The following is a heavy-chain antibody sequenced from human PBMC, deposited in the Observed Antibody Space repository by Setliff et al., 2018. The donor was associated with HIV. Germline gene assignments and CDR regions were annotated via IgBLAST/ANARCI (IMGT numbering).Heavy chain of an antibody. V-gene: IGHV3-7*01. J-gene: IGHJ6*02. CDR3: AKALYKHSSGWDYYGLDV. D-gene: IGHD6-19*01. CDR1: GFTFSSYW. Sequence: GGSLRLSCAASGFTFSSYWMSWVRQAPGKGLEWVANIKQDGSEKHYVDSVKGRFTISRGNSNNMLYLQMNILRVEDTALYYCAKALYKHSSGWDYYGLDVWGQGTTVTVSS. CDR2: IKQDGSEK.